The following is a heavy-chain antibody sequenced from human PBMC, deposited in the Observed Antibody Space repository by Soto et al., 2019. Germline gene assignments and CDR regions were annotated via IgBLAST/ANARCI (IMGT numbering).Heavy chain of an antibody. V-gene: IGHV4-59*01. CDR1: GASISNYF. CDR3: ARVPRHVVPADYNWFDP. D-gene: IGHD2-2*01. J-gene: IGHJ5*02. CDR2: IYYSGST. Sequence: SETLSLTCTVSGASISNYFWSWIRQPPGKGLEWIGYIYYSGSTNYNPSLKTRVTISVDTSNNQFSLKLTSVTAADTAVYYCARVPRHVVPADYNWFDPWGQGTLVTVSS.